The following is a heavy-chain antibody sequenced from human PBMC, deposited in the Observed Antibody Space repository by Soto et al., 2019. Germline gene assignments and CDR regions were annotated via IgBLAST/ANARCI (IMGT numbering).Heavy chain of an antibody. J-gene: IGHJ5*02. V-gene: IGHV3-23*01. CDR2: ISGSGGST. D-gene: IGHD3-3*01. CDR3: AKLRYDDFWSGENWFDP. CDR1: GFTFSTFA. Sequence: PXESLRLSCAASGFTFSTFAMSGVRQAPGKGLEWVSFISGSGGSTSYADPVKGRFTISRDTSENMLYLQMNSLRLEDTAVYYCAKLRYDDFWSGENWFDPWGQGTLVTVSS.